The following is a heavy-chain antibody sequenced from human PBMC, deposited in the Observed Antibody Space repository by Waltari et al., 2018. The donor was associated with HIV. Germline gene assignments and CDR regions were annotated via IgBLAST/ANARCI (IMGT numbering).Heavy chain of an antibody. CDR1: GGSFSNYY. D-gene: IGHD4-17*01. CDR3: ARHGFKSSGGDYTGRSGNWFDP. V-gene: IGHV4-34*01. CDR2: ISDSGKT. J-gene: IGHJ5*02. Sequence: QVQLQQWGAGLLKPSETLSLTCAVYGGSFSNYYWSWIRQPPGKGLEWIGEISDSGKTKYSPSLEVRLTIAVDTSKKQFCLNVTSVTGADTAVYYCARHGFKSSGGDYTGRSGNWFDPWGQGTLVTVSS.